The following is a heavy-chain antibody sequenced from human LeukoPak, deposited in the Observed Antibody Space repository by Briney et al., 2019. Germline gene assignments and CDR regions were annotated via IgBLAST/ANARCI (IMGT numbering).Heavy chain of an antibody. J-gene: IGHJ4*02. D-gene: IGHD3-10*01. CDR2: IYSGGST. Sequence: GRSLRLSCAASGFTFSSYAMHWVRQAPGKGLEWVSVIYSGGSTYYADSVKGRFTISRDNSKNTLYLQMNSLRAEDTAVYYCARALITMVRGVMTPSGYWGQGTLVTVSS. V-gene: IGHV3-66*01. CDR1: GFTFSSYA. CDR3: ARALITMVRGVMTPSGY.